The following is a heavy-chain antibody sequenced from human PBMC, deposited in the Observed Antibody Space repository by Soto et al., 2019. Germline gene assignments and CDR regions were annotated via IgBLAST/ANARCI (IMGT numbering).Heavy chain of an antibody. V-gene: IGHV4-61*01. CDR3: ARATMGHYYFDY. J-gene: IGHJ4*02. CDR1: GGSVSSGSYY. CDR2: IYYSGST. Sequence: QVQLQESGPGLVKPSETLSLTCTVSGGSVSSGSYYWSWIRQPPGKGLEWIGYIYYSGSTNYNPSLQSRVTISVDTSKNQFSLKLSSVTAADTAVYYCARATMGHYYFDYWGQGTLVTVSS.